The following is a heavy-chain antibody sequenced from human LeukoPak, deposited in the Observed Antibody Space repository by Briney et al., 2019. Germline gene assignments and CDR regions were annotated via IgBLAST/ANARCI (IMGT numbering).Heavy chain of an antibody. CDR3: ARGHDSSGYYLFDWFDP. V-gene: IGHV4-31*03. D-gene: IGHD3-22*01. J-gene: IGHJ5*02. CDR1: GGSISSGGYY. Sequence: PSQTLSLTCTVSGGSISSGGYYWSWIRQHPGKGLEWIGYIYYSGSTYYNPSLKSRVTISVDTSKNQFSLKLSSVTAADTAVYYCARGHDSSGYYLFDWFDPWGQGTLVTVSS. CDR2: IYYSGST.